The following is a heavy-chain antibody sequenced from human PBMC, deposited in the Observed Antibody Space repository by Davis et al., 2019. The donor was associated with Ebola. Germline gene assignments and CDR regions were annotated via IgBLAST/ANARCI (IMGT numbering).Heavy chain of an antibody. CDR2: IYPGDSDT. D-gene: IGHD3-10*01. V-gene: IGHV5-51*01. Sequence: KVPCKGSGYSFTSYWIGWVRQMPGKGLEWMGIIYPGDSDTRYSPSFQGQVTISADKSISTAYLQWSSLKASDTAVYYCARCRTLGSYYYMDVWGNGTSVTVSS. CDR1: GYSFTSYW. CDR3: ARCRTLGSYYYMDV. J-gene: IGHJ6*03.